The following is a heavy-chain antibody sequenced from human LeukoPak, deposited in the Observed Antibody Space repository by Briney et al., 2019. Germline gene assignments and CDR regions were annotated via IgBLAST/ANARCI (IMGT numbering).Heavy chain of an antibody. D-gene: IGHD4-17*01. CDR2: ISNSGSSI. V-gene: IGHV3-21*05. Sequence: GGSLRLSCAASGFTFSSYAMSWVRQAPGKGLEWVSYISNSGSSIYYADSVKGRFTISRDNAKNSLHLQMNSLRAEDTAVYYCARVYGDYVGYWGQGTLVTVSS. J-gene: IGHJ4*02. CDR3: ARVYGDYVGY. CDR1: GFTFSSYA.